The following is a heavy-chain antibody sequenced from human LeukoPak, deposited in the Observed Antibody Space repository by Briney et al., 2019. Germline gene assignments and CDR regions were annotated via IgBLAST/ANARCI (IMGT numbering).Heavy chain of an antibody. Sequence: GGSLRLSCEASGITLRTYWMHWVRQAPGKGPEWVSCINPDGSDIRYADPVKGRFSISRDNARNMVSLQINSLTVEDTAMYFCSTSLHLPGYWGQGTLVIVSS. J-gene: IGHJ4*02. CDR2: INPDGSDI. D-gene: IGHD5-24*01. CDR3: STSLHLPGY. V-gene: IGHV3-74*01. CDR1: GITLRTYW.